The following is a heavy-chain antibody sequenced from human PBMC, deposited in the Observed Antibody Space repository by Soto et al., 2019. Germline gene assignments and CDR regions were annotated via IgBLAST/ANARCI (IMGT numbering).Heavy chain of an antibody. D-gene: IGHD6-6*01. CDR2: IYHSGST. CDR3: VRESVASGPNYFDT. V-gene: IGHV4-38-2*02. Sequence: SETLSLTCAVSGYSISSGLYWGWIRQSPGKGLEWIAYIYHSGSTYYNPSLKSRVTISVDRSENQFSLKLTSVTAADTAVYYCVRESVASGPNYFDTWGPGTLVTVSS. CDR1: GYSISSGLY. J-gene: IGHJ5*02.